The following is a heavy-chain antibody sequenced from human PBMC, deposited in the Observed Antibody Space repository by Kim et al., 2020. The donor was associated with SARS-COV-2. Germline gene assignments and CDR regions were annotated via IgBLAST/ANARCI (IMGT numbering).Heavy chain of an antibody. V-gene: IGHV3-21*01. CDR2: IGGASNYI. Sequence: GGSLRLSCAASGFDFGTHSMNWVRQAPGKGLEWVSSIGGASNYIYYADSVKGRFTISRDNAKNSLYLQMNSLRAEDTAVYYCARGGYFSSTSRFFYYY. CDR1: GFDFGTHS. CDR3: ARGGYFSSTSRFFYYY. D-gene: IGHD2-2*01. J-gene: IGHJ6*01.